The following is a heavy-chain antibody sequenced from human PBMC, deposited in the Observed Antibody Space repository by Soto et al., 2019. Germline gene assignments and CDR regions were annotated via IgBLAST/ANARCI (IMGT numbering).Heavy chain of an antibody. Sequence: EVQLVESGGGLVQPGRSLRLSCAASGLTFHNYAMHWVRQTSGKGPEWVSGISWNSGNIGYADAVKGRFTISRDNAKKSLYLQMSSLRAEDTALYYCAMKNEGGFEYWGQGTLVLVSS. J-gene: IGHJ4*02. V-gene: IGHV3-9*01. CDR1: GLTFHNYA. CDR2: ISWNSGNI. D-gene: IGHD3-16*01. CDR3: AMKNEGGFEY.